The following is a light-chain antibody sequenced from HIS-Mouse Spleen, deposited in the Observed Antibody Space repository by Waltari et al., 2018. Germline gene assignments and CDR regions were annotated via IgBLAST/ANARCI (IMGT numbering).Light chain of an antibody. Sequence: QSALTQPASVSGSPGQSITISCTGTSSDVGSYNLVSWYQQHPGKAPKLMFYEGSKRPSGVSNRFSGSKSGKTASLTISGLQAEDEADYYCCSYAGSSTWVFGGGTKLTVL. V-gene: IGLV2-23*01. CDR1: SSDVGSYNL. J-gene: IGLJ3*02. CDR2: EGS. CDR3: CSYAGSSTWV.